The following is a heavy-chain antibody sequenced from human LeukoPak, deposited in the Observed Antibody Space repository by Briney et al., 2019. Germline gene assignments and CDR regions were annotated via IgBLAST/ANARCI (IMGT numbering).Heavy chain of an antibody. D-gene: IGHD4-17*01. CDR3: ARVLGTTVTTRYFDL. J-gene: IGHJ2*01. CDR2: IYYSGST. V-gene: IGHV4-59*01. Sequence: SETLSLTCTVSGGSISSYYGSWIRQPPGKGLEWIGYIYYSGSTNYNPSLKSRVTISVDTSKNQFSLKLSSVTAADTAVYYCARVLGTTVTTRYFDLWGRGTLVTVSS. CDR1: GGSISSYY.